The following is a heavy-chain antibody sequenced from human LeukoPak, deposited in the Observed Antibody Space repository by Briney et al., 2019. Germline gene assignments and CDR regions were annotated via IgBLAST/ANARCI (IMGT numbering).Heavy chain of an antibody. CDR3: ARALWSGPVYYGMDV. Sequence: GGSLGLSCAASGFTFSNYNFYWVRQAPGKGLEWVSSISSTSSYIYYADSVKGRFTISRDNAKNSLYLQMNSPRAEDTAVYYCARALWSGPVYYGMDVWGQGTTVTVSS. J-gene: IGHJ6*02. D-gene: IGHD3-10*01. CDR1: GFTFSNYN. CDR2: ISSTSSYI. V-gene: IGHV3-21*06.